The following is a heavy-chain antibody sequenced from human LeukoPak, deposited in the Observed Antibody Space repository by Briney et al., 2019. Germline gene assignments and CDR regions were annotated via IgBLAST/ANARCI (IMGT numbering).Heavy chain of an antibody. D-gene: IGHD4-17*01. CDR3: ARLGARQMLEY. Sequence: GGSLRLSCAASGFTFSSYWMSWVRQAPGKGLEWVANIKQDGGQIYYLESVKGRFTVSRDNAKNSLYLQMNSLRAEDTAVYYCARLGARQMLEYWGQGTLVTVSS. CDR1: GFTFSSYW. CDR2: IKQDGGQI. V-gene: IGHV3-7*01. J-gene: IGHJ4*02.